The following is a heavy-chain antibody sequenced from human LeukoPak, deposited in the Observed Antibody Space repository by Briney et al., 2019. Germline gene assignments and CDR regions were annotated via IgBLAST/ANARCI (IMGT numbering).Heavy chain of an antibody. J-gene: IGHJ4*02. CDR2: IYYSGSST. V-gene: IGHV4-59*01. CDR3: ARGGRYYDSSGLFDY. CDR1: GGSMSGFF. Sequence: SETLSLTCTVSGGSMSGFFWTWIRQPPGKELEWIGSIYYSGSSTKYNPSLKSRVTVSVDTSKNQFSLKLSSVTAADTAVYYCARGGRYYDSSGLFDYWGQGTLVTVSS. D-gene: IGHD3-22*01.